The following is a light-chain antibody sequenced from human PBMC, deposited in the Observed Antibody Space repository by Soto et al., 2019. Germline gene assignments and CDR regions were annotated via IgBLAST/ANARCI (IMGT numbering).Light chain of an antibody. CDR2: YMA. V-gene: IGKV3D-20*02. CDR1: QSVNDSY. Sequence: PGASYILSCVARQSVNDSYLAWCLQKPGQTASLLMYYMANRSTGIPSRLIGSGSCTDFSLAISSLQPEDFATYYCQQSSSTPQTFGGGTKVDIK. J-gene: IGKJ4*01. CDR3: QQSSSTPQT.